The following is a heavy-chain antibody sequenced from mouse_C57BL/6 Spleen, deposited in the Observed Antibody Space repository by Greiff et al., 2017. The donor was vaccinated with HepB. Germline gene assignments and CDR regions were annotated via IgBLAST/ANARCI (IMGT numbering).Heavy chain of an antibody. D-gene: IGHD1-1*01. CDR3: ARSTHYYGSSPFAY. Sequence: QVQLQQPGTELVKPGASVKLSCKASGYTFTSYWMHWVKQRPGQGLEWIGNINPSNGGTNYNEKFKSKAKLTVDKSSSTAYMQLSSLTSEDSVVYYCARSTHYYGSSPFAYWGQGTLVTVSA. CDR2: INPSNGGT. CDR1: GYTFTSYW. V-gene: IGHV1-53*01. J-gene: IGHJ3*01.